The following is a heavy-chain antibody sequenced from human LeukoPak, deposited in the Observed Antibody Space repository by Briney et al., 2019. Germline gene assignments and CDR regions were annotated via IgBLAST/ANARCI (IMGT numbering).Heavy chain of an antibody. CDR3: ARAGGLPRDDAFDI. D-gene: IGHD3-10*01. V-gene: IGHV4-39*07. J-gene: IGHJ3*02. CDR2: VYHSGST. Sequence: SETLSLTCTVSGGSISSGSYFWGWVRQPPGKGLEWIGSVYHSGSTYYNPSLKSRVTISVDTSKNQFSLKVTSVTAADTAVYYCARAGGLPRDDAFDIWGQGTMVTVSS. CDR1: GGSISSGSYF.